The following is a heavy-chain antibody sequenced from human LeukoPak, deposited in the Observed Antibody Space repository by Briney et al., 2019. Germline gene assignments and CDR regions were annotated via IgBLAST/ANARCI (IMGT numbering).Heavy chain of an antibody. CDR1: GFTFSSYA. D-gene: IGHD3-22*01. V-gene: IGHV3-23*01. CDR3: ARGSHYYDSSGYPRSYYYGMDV. Sequence: GGSLRLSCAASGFTFSSYAMSWVRQAPGKGLEWVSAISGSGGSTYYADSVKGRFTISRDNSKNTLYLQMNSLRAEDTAVYYCARGSHYYDSSGYPRSYYYGMDVWGQGTTVTVSS. CDR2: ISGSGGST. J-gene: IGHJ6*02.